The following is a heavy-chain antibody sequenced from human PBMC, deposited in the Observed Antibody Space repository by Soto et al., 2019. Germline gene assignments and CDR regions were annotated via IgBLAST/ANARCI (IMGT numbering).Heavy chain of an antibody. CDR3: ARAALGRYNWNSHNWFDP. V-gene: IGHV1-69*13. J-gene: IGHJ5*02. CDR2: IIPIFGTA. D-gene: IGHD1-20*01. Sequence: SVKVSCKASGGTFSSYAISWVRQAPGQGXEWMGGIIPIFGTANYAQKFQGRVTITADESTSTAYMELSSLRSEDTAVYYCARAALGRYNWNSHNWFDPWGQGTLVTVSS. CDR1: GGTFSSYA.